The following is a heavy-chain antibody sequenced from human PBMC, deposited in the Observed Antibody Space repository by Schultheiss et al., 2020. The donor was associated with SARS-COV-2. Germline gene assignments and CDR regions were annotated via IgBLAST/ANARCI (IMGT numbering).Heavy chain of an antibody. CDR1: GGSISSGGYY. D-gene: IGHD3-22*01. J-gene: IGHJ4*02. CDR2: INHSGST. V-gene: IGHV4-61*08. Sequence: SETLSLTCNVSGGSISSGGYYWSWIRQPPGKGLEWIGEINHSGSTNYNPSLKSRVTISVDTSKNQFSLKLSSVTAADTAVYYCARDRYYYDSSGYYYAGFDYWGQGTLVTVSS. CDR3: ARDRYYYDSSGYYYAGFDY.